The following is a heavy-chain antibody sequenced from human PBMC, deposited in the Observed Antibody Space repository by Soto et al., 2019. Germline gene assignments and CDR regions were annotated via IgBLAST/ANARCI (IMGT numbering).Heavy chain of an antibody. Sequence: GASVKVSRKASGYTFTSYAMHWVRQAPGQRLEWMGWINAGNGNTKYSQKFQGRVTITRDTSASTAYMELNSLRPEDTAVYYCAREANRSSSDFGYWGQGTLVTVSS. CDR2: INAGNGNT. V-gene: IGHV1-3*01. CDR3: AREANRSSSDFGY. J-gene: IGHJ4*02. CDR1: GYTFTSYA. D-gene: IGHD6-6*01.